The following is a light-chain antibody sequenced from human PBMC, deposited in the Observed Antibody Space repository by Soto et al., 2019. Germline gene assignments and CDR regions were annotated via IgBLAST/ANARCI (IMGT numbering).Light chain of an antibody. CDR2: KAY. J-gene: IGKJ1*01. CDR3: HEYNSYSA. Sequence: DIQMTQSPSTLSASVGDRVTITCRASQSISSWLAWYQQKPGKAPKLLIYKAYSLESGVPSRFICSGSGAEFTLTISSLQPDDFATYYCHEYNSYSAFGKGTKVEIK. V-gene: IGKV1-5*03. CDR1: QSISSW.